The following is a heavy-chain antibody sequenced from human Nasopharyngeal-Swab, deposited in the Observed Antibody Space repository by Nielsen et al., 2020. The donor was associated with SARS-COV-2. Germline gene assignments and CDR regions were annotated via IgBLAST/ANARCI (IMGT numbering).Heavy chain of an antibody. CDR1: GFTFSSYS. CDR3: ARGPNVDFWSGILEDYYYYYGMDV. Sequence: GESPKISCAASGFTFSSYSMNWVRQAPGKGLEWVSSISSSSSYIYYADSVKGRFTISRDNAKNSLYLQMNSLRAEDTAVYYCARGPNVDFWSGILEDYYYYYGMDVWGQGTTVTVSS. D-gene: IGHD3-3*01. CDR2: ISSSSSYI. J-gene: IGHJ6*02. V-gene: IGHV3-21*01.